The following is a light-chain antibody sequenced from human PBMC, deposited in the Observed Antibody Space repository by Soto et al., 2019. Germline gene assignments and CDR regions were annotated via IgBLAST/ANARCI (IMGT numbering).Light chain of an antibody. CDR3: QHYDHSSWT. CDR1: QSVSSSY. J-gene: IGKJ1*01. V-gene: IGKV3-20*01. CDR2: GAS. Sequence: VLTQSPCTLSLPQGERPTLSCRASQSVSSSYLAWYQQKPGQAPRLLIYGASSRATGIPDRFSGSGSGTDFTLTISRLEPEDFAVYYCQHYDHSSWTFGQGTKVDIK.